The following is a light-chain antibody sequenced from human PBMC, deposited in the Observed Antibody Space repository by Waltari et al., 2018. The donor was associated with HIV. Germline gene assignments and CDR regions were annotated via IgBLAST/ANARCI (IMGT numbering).Light chain of an antibody. CDR1: QNVKNF. V-gene: IGKV3-15*01. CDR3: QYFGT. CDR2: GAS. J-gene: IGKJ1*01. Sequence: SPATLSVSPGERVTLSCRASQNVKNFLAWYQQKPGQAPRLLIYGASTRATGIPARFSGSGSGTDFTLTISSLQSEDFAVYYCQYFGTFGQGTKVEIK.